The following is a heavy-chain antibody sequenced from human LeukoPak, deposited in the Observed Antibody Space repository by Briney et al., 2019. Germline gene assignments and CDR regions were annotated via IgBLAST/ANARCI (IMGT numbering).Heavy chain of an antibody. CDR2: IRSKAYGGTT. D-gene: IGHD6-19*01. V-gene: IGHV3-49*04. J-gene: IGHJ4*02. CDR1: GFMFGDYA. CDR3: TRGGQWLGLGYHFDY. Sequence: GGSLRLSCTASGFMFGDYAMSWVRQAPGKGLEWVGLIRSKAYGGTTEYAASVKGRFIISRDDSKTVACLQMNSLKTEDTAVYYCTRGGQWLGLGYHFDYWGQGTLVTVSS.